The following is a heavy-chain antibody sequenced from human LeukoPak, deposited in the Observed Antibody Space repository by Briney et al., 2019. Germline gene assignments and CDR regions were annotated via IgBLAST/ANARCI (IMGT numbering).Heavy chain of an antibody. J-gene: IGHJ5*02. Sequence: HPGGSLRLSCAASGFTFSSYAMSWVRQAPGKGLELVSAISGSGGSTYYADSVKGRFTISRDNSKNTLYLQMNSLRAEDTAVYYCAKVSGGTNVGWFDPWGQGTLVTVSS. V-gene: IGHV3-23*01. D-gene: IGHD2-8*01. CDR1: GFTFSSYA. CDR2: ISGSGGST. CDR3: AKVSGGTNVGWFDP.